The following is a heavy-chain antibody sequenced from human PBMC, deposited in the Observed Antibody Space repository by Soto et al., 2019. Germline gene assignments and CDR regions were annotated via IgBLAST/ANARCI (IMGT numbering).Heavy chain of an antibody. Sequence: GGSLRLSCAASGFTFSSYSMNWVRQAPGKGLEWVSSISSSSSYIYYADSVKGRFTISRDNAKNSLYLQMNSLRAEDTAVYYCARDYDFWSGYYSRDYGMDVWGQGTTVTVSS. V-gene: IGHV3-21*01. CDR3: ARDYDFWSGYYSRDYGMDV. J-gene: IGHJ6*02. CDR2: ISSSSSYI. CDR1: GFTFSSYS. D-gene: IGHD3-3*01.